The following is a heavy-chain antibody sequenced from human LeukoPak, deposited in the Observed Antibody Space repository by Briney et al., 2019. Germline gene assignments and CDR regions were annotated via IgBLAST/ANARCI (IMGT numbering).Heavy chain of an antibody. J-gene: IGHJ6*02. CDR3: ARDIYSRYYGMDV. V-gene: IGHV3-53*01. CDR1: GFTVSSNY. CDR2: IYSGGST. Sequence: GGSLRLTCAASGFTVSSNYMSWVRQAPGKGLEWVSVIYSGGSTYYADSVKGRFTISRDNSKNTLYLQMNSLRAEDTAVYYCARDIYSRYYGMDVWGRGTTVTVSS. D-gene: IGHD4-11*01.